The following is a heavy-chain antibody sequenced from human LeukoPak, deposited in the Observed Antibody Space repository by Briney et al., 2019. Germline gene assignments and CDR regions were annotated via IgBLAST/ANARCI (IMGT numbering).Heavy chain of an antibody. J-gene: IGHJ3*02. D-gene: IGHD1-26*01. CDR3: ASADCGSYYGAFDI. CDR2: ISYDGSNK. CDR1: GFTFSSYA. Sequence: GGSLRFSCAASGFTFSSYAMHWVRQAPGKGLEWVAVISYDGSNKYYADSVKGRFTFSRDNSKNTLYLQMNSLRAEDTAVYYCASADCGSYYGAFDIWGQETMVTVSS. V-gene: IGHV3-30*01.